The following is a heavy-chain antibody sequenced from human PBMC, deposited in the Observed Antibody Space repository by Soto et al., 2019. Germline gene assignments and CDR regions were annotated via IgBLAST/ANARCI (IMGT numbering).Heavy chain of an antibody. J-gene: IGHJ4*02. V-gene: IGHV3-74*01. CDR3: TRRNRPSYTSDY. CDR2: INNDGSGT. D-gene: IGHD4-4*01. Sequence: LRLSCAASGFTFSNYWMQWVRLVPGKGLEWVSRINNDGSGTTYADSVKGRFTISRDNAKNMLYLQMNSLRVEDTAVYYCTRRNRPSYTSDYWGQGILVTVSS. CDR1: GFTFSNYW.